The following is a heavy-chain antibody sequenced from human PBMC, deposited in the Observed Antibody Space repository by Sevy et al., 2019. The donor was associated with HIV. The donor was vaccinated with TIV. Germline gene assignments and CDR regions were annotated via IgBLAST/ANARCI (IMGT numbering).Heavy chain of an antibody. J-gene: IGHJ3*02. D-gene: IGHD1-26*01. CDR1: GFTFSSYC. Sequence: GGSLRLSCAASGFTFSSYCMHWVRQAPGKGLEWVAVISYDGSNKYYADSVKGRFTISRDNSKNTLYLQMNSLRAEDTAVYYCAKGPTKGAADAFDIWGQGTMVTVSS. CDR3: AKGPTKGAADAFDI. CDR2: ISYDGSNK. V-gene: IGHV3-30*18.